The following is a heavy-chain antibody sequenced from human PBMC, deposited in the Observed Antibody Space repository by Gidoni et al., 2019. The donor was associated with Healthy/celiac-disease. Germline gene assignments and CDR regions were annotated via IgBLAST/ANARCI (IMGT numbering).Heavy chain of an antibody. CDR1: GFTFSSYA. D-gene: IGHD6-19*01. CDR3: AREPYSSGWYGLDY. Sequence: QVQLVESGGGVVQPGRSLRLSCAASGFTFSSYAMHWVRQAPGKGLEWVAVISYDGSNKYYADSVKGRFTISRDNSKNTLYLQMNSLRAEDTAVYYCAREPYSSGWYGLDYWGQGTLVTVSS. J-gene: IGHJ4*02. CDR2: ISYDGSNK. V-gene: IGHV3-30-3*01.